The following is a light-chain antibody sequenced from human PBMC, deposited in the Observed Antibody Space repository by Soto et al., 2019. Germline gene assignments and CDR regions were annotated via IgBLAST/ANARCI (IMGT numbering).Light chain of an antibody. CDR2: DAS. Sequence: EIVMTQSPATLSVSPGERATLSCRASQSVSSNLAWYQQKPGQTPKLLIYDASTRATGIPARFSGSGSGTECALTIISLQSEDFAVYYCQQYNVWPLTFGGGTKVEFK. V-gene: IGKV3-15*01. CDR3: QQYNVWPLT. CDR1: QSVSSN. J-gene: IGKJ4*01.